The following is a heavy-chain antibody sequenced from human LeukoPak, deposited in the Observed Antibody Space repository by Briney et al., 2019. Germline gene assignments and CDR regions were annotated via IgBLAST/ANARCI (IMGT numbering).Heavy chain of an antibody. V-gene: IGHV3-23*01. Sequence: PGGSQRLSCVASGITFSRNAMSWARQAPGKGLEWVSGISGSGTSTYYADPVKGRFTISRDNFKNTLYLRMNSLRAEDTAVYFCAKDESGFFGSPYYFDSWGQGTLVTVSS. CDR3: AKDESGFFGSPYYFDS. CDR2: ISGSGTST. J-gene: IGHJ4*02. CDR1: GITFSRNA. D-gene: IGHD3-10*01.